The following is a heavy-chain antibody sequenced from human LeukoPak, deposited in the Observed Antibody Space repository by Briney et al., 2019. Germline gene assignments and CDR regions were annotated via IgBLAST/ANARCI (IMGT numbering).Heavy chain of an antibody. CDR3: ARGGSYLSAFDI. J-gene: IGHJ3*02. Sequence: GGSLRLSCAASGFTFSSYSMNWVRQAPGKGLEWVSSISSSSSSYIYYADSVKGRFTISRDNAKNSLYLQMNSPRAEDTAVYYCARGGSYLSAFDIWGQGTMVTVSS. V-gene: IGHV3-21*01. CDR1: GFTFSSYS. D-gene: IGHD1-26*01. CDR2: ISSSSSSYI.